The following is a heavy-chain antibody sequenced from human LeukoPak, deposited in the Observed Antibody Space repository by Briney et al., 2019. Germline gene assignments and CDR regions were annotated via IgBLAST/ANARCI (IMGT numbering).Heavy chain of an antibody. D-gene: IGHD4-17*01. Sequence: SETLSLTCTVSGDSISSYYWSWIRQPPGKGLERDGYIYYSWSTSYNPYLKSRVTISVDTCNNKFSLKLSSVTAADTAVYYCARLRRGDYMPDVFDIWGQGTMVTVSS. J-gene: IGHJ3*02. CDR2: IYYSWST. CDR1: GDSISSYY. V-gene: IGHV4-59*08. CDR3: ARLRRGDYMPDVFDI.